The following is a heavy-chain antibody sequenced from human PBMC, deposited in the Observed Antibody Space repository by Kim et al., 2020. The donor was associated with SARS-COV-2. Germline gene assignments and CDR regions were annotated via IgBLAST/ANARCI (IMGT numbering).Heavy chain of an antibody. Sequence: GGSLRLSCAASGFNFDNYAMHWVRQAPGKGLEWVSLISGDGGSTYYADSVKGRLTISRDNDRNSLYLQLGSLRTEDTAFYYCARADQWLIRIWGQGTLVTVSS. CDR2: ISGDGGST. CDR1: GFNFDNYA. D-gene: IGHD6-19*01. J-gene: IGHJ1*01. CDR3: ARADQWLIRI. V-gene: IGHV3-43*02.